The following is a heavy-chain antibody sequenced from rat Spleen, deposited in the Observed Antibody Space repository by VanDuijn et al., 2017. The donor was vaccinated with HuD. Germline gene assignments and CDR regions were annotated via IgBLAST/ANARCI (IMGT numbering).Heavy chain of an antibody. D-gene: IGHD1-1*01. CDR2: INYDGSGT. Sequence: EVQLAESGGGLLQPGNSLKLSCAASGFTFSDYYMAWVRQVPTKGLEWVATINYDGSGTYYRDSVKGRFTISRDNANSTLYLQMDSLRSEDTATYYCARDHYYSYWGQGVMVTVSS. CDR3: ARDHYYSY. CDR1: GFTFSDYY. V-gene: IGHV5-17*01. J-gene: IGHJ2*01.